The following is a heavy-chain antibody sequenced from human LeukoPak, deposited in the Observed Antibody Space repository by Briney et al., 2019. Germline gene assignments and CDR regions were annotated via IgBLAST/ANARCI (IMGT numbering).Heavy chain of an antibody. CDR3: ARATSGDFPYYYYYGMDV. J-gene: IGHJ6*02. CDR2: IYYSGST. V-gene: IGHV4-30-4*01. CDR1: GGSISSGDYY. Sequence: SQTLSLTCTVSGGSISSGDYYWSWIRQPPGKGLEWIGYIYYSGSTYYNPSLKSRVTISVDTSKNQFSLRLSSVTAADTAVYYCARATSGDFPYYYYYGMDVWGQGTTVTVSS. D-gene: IGHD4-17*01.